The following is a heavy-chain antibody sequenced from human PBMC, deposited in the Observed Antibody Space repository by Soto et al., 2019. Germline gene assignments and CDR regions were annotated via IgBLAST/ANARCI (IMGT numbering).Heavy chain of an antibody. CDR1: GYKFSYSW. J-gene: IGHJ6*02. CDR2: IYPGDSEI. D-gene: IGHD6-19*01. Sequence: EVQLVQSGAEVKKPGESLKISCKDSGYKFSYSWIGWVRQMPGKGLEWMGLIYPGDSEIRYSPSFEGQVTISADKSITTGYLHRRSLKASDSALYNCATGRDRYSSSFKGREGMDGRGQGTPVTVYS. CDR3: ATGRDRYSSSFKGREGMDG. V-gene: IGHV5-51*01.